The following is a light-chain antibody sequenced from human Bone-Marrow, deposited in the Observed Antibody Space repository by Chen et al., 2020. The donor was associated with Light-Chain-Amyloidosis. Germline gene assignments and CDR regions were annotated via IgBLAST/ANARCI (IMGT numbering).Light chain of an antibody. CDR1: KLGSKY. V-gene: IGLV3-1*01. CDR2: QDD. J-gene: IGLJ2*01. Sequence: SYALTQPPSVSVSPGQTGTITCSGPKLGSKYASWYQHKPGQSPVLVIYQDDKRPSGIPERFSGSTSGNTATLTISGTQAVDAADYYCQAWDSSTLVFGGGTKLTVL. CDR3: QAWDSSTLV.